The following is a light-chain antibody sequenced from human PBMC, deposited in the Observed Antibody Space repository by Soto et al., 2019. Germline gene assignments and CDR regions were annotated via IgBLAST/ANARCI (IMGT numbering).Light chain of an antibody. CDR2: GDN. V-gene: IGLV1-40*01. J-gene: IGLJ2*01. CDR1: TSNIGAGYA. CDR3: MLYDPRVRGSVV. Sequence: QSVLTQPPSVSGAPGQRVTISCTGSTSNIGAGYAVHWYQQLPGTAPKLLIYGDNNRPSVVPDRFSGSKSGTSASLAIIGLQAEDEADYFCMLYDPRVRGSVVFGGGTKQTVL.